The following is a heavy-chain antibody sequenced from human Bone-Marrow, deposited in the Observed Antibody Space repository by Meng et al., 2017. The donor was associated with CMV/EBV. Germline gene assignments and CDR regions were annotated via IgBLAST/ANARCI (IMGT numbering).Heavy chain of an antibody. CDR3: ARGPLVAAADVVWGY. CDR1: GFTFSDYY. J-gene: IGHJ4*02. CDR2: ISSSGSTI. D-gene: IGHD6-13*01. V-gene: IGHV3-11*01. Sequence: SGFTFSDYYMSWIRQAPGKGLEWVSYISSSGSTIYYADSVKGRFTISRDNAKNSLYLQMNSLRAEDTAVYYCARGPLVAAADVVWGYWGQGTLVTVSS.